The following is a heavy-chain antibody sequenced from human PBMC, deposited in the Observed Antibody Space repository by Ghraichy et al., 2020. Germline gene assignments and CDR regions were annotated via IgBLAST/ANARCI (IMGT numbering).Heavy chain of an antibody. V-gene: IGHV4-39*01. D-gene: IGHD4/OR15-4a*01. CDR3: ARHPRGRVLNFDY. Sequence: SETLSLTCTVSGGSISSSSYYWGWIRQPPGKGLEWIGSIYYSGSTYYNPSLKSRVTISVDTSKNQFSLKLSSVTAADTAVYYCARHPRGRVLNFDYWGQGTLVTVSS. J-gene: IGHJ4*02. CDR2: IYYSGST. CDR1: GGSISSSSYY.